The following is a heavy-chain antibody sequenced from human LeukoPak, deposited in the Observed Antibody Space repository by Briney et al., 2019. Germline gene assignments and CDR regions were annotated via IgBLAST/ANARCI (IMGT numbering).Heavy chain of an antibody. D-gene: IGHD3-22*01. CDR1: GFTFSSYG. V-gene: IGHV3-30*18. CDR2: ISYDGSNK. J-gene: IGHJ5*02. CDR3: AKHYYDSVNYSPLTS. Sequence: GGSLRLSCAASGFTFSSYGMHWVRQAPGKGLGWVTVISYDGSNKYYADSVKGRFTISRDNSKNTLYLQMNSLRAEDTAVYYCAKHYYDSVNYSPLTSWGQGTLVTVSS.